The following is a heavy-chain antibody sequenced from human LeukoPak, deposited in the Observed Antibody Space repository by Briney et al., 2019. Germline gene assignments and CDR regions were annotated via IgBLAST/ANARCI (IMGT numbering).Heavy chain of an antibody. Sequence: GRSLRLSCAASGFTFSSYGMHWVRQAPGKGLEWVSYISSSSSTIYYADSVKGRFTISRDNAKNSLYLQMNSLRDEDTAVYYCARGDYDFWSGYLNRFDPWGQGTLVTVSS. CDR2: ISSSSSTI. D-gene: IGHD3-3*01. CDR1: GFTFSSYG. CDR3: ARGDYDFWSGYLNRFDP. J-gene: IGHJ5*02. V-gene: IGHV3-48*02.